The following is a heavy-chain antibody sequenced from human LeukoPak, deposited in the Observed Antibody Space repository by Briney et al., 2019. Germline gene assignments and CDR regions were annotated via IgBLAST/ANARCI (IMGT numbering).Heavy chain of an antibody. D-gene: IGHD3-3*01. Sequence: GGSLRLSCVASGFTFSSHWMSWVRQAPGKGLEWVASINPDGSVGHCMDSVKGRFTISRDNAKNSLYLQMNSLRAEDTATYYCARLFGGVTTFDYWGQGTLVTVSS. V-gene: IGHV3-7*01. CDR3: ARLFGGVTTFDY. CDR2: INPDGSVG. CDR1: GFTFSSHW. J-gene: IGHJ4*02.